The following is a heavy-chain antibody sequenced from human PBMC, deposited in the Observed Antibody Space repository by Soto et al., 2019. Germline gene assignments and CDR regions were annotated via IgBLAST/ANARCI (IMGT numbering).Heavy chain of an antibody. CDR1: GFTFSDYY. Sequence: GGSLRLSCAASGFTFSDYYMAWIRQAPGKGLEWVSYISSSGTGIYYPDSVKGRFTISRDNAKKSLYLQMSSLRAEDTAVYYCARAYSDAFDIWGQGTMVTVSS. CDR3: ARAYSDAFDI. CDR2: ISSSGTGI. V-gene: IGHV3-11*01. D-gene: IGHD2-15*01. J-gene: IGHJ3*02.